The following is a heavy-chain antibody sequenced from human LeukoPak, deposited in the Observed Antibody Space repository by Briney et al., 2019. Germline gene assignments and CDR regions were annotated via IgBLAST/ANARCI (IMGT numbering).Heavy chain of an antibody. Sequence: GGSLRLSCAASGFTFSSYAMHWVRQAPGKGLEWVAVISYDGSNKYYADSVKGRFTISRDNSKNTLYLQMNSLRAEDTAVYYCARGHSRGSGSYPQELDYWGQGTLVTVSS. CDR3: ARGHSRGSGSYPQELDY. D-gene: IGHD3-10*01. CDR1: GFTFSSYA. J-gene: IGHJ4*02. V-gene: IGHV3-30-3*01. CDR2: ISYDGSNK.